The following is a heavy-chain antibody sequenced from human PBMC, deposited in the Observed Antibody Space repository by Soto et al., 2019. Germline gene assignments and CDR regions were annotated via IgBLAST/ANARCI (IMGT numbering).Heavy chain of an antibody. CDR2: ISGSGGST. J-gene: IGHJ4*01. CDR1: GFTFSSYA. Sequence: GGSLRLSCAASGFTFSSYAMSWVRQAPGKGLEWVSAISGSGGSTHYADSVKGRFTISRDNSKNTLYLQMNSLRAEDTAVYYCAKDLLDRNLAYGDYVVAWGQGTLVTVSS. CDR3: AKDLLDRNLAYGDYVVA. V-gene: IGHV3-23*01. D-gene: IGHD4-17*01.